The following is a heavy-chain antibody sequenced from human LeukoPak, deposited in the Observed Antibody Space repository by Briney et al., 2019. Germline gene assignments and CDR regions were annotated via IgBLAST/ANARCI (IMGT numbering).Heavy chain of an antibody. J-gene: IGHJ3*02. Sequence: SETLSLTCTVSGGSISSYYWSWIRQPAGKGLEWIGRIYTSGSTNYNPSLKSRVTMSVDTSKNQFSLKLSSVTAADTAVYYCARDAGEGYCSSTSCYDAFDIWGQGTMVTVSS. CDR1: GGSISSYY. CDR2: IYTSGST. V-gene: IGHV4-4*07. CDR3: ARDAGEGYCSSTSCYDAFDI. D-gene: IGHD2-2*01.